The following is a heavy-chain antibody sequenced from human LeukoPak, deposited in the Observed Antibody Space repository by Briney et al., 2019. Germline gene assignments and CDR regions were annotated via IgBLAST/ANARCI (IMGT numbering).Heavy chain of an antibody. CDR2: IRYDGSNQ. J-gene: IGHJ5*02. CDR1: GFTFSTFG. Sequence: GGSLRLSCAASGFTFSTFGMHWVRQAPGKGLEWVAFIRYDGSNQYYEDSVKGRFTISRDNSKNKLYLEKSRLRPEDSALYYCVKDDFYDATEAWGRGTLVTVSS. CDR3: VKDDFYDATEA. D-gene: IGHD3-22*01. V-gene: IGHV3-30*02.